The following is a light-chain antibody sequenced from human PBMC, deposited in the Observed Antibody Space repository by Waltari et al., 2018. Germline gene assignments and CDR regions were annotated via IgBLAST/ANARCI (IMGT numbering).Light chain of an antibody. J-gene: IGKJ2*01. CDR3: QQCYSTPYT. CDR1: QNLLYNSDNKNY. V-gene: IGKV4-1*01. Sequence: DIVMTQSPDSLAVSLGERVTINCRSSQNLLYNSDNKNYLAWFQQKPGQPPKLRIYWASTRESGVPARFSGSGSGTEFTLTISSLQAADVAVYYCQQCYSTPYTFGQGTKLEIK. CDR2: WAS.